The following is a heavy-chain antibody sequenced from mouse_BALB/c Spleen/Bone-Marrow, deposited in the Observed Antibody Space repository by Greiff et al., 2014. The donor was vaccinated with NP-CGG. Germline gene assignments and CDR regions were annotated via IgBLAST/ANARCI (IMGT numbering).Heavy chain of an antibody. CDR2: IDPYHGGS. J-gene: IGHJ3*01. V-gene: IGHV1S135*01. CDR1: GYSFTGYN. CDR3: ARGGPWFAY. D-gene: IGHD3-3*01. Sequence: VQLQQSGPELEKPGASVKISCKASGYSFTGYNMNWVKQSNGKSLEWIGNIDPYHGGSSYNQRFSGKAPLTVDKSSSTAYMQLKSLKSEDTAVDYCARGGPWFAYWGQGTLVTVSA.